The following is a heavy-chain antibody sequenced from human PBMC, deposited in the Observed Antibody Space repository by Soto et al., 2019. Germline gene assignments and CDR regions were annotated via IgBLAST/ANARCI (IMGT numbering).Heavy chain of an antibody. CDR1: GGSFSGYY. D-gene: IGHD5-18*01. CDR2: INHSGST. Sequence: SPTLSLTCAVYGGSFSGYYWSWIRQPPGKGLEWIGEINHSGSTNYNPSLKSRVTISVDTSKNQFSLKLSSVTAADTAVYYCARLESGEGYSYGLGGPVDYWGQGTLVTVSS. J-gene: IGHJ4*02. CDR3: ARLESGEGYSYGLGGPVDY. V-gene: IGHV4-34*01.